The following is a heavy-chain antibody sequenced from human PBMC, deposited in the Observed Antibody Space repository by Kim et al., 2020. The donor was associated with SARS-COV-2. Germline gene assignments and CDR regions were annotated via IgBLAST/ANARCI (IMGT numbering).Heavy chain of an antibody. D-gene: IGHD7-27*01. CDR3: ASRNWGFSRSDWYFDL. V-gene: IGHV1-69*13. J-gene: IGHJ2*01. CDR2: IIPIFGTA. Sequence: SVKVSCKASGGTFSSYAISWVRQAPGQGLEWMGGIIPIFGTANYAQKFQGRVTITADESTSTAYMELSSLRSEDTAVYYCASRNWGFSRSDWYFDLWGRGTLVTVSS. CDR1: GGTFSSYA.